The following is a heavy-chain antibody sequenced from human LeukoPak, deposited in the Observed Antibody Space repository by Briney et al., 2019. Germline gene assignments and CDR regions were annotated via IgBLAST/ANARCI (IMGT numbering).Heavy chain of an antibody. CDR3: ARDSGLSGSYTPGGGYYFDY. CDR2: INPNSGGT. Sequence: ASVKVSCKASGYTFTGYYMHWVRQAPGQGLEWMGWINPNSGGTNYAQKFQGRVTITADESTSTAYMELSSLRSEDTAVYYCARDSGLSGSYTPGGGYYFDYWGQGTLVTVSS. D-gene: IGHD1-26*01. V-gene: IGHV1-2*02. CDR1: GYTFTGYY. J-gene: IGHJ4*02.